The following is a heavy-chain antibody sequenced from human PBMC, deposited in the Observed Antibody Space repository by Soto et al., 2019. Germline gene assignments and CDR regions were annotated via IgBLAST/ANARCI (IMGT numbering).Heavy chain of an antibody. CDR1: EFTFRWFG. V-gene: IGHV3-30*18. D-gene: IGHD3-10*01. CDR3: AKGEVRGIIPSYFDY. J-gene: IGHJ4*02. CDR2: ISNDGSNE. Sequence: PGGSLRLSCAGSEFTFRWFGMNWVRQAPGKGLEWVARISNDGSNEYYVDSVKGRFTISRDNSKNTLYLQMDSLRAEDTAVYYCAKGEVRGIIPSYFDYWGLGTLVTV.